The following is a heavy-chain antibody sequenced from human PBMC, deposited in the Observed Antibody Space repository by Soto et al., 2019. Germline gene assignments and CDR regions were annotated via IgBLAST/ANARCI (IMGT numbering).Heavy chain of an antibody. CDR1: GFTVSSNY. Sequence: GGSLRLSCAASGFTVSSNYMSWVRQAPGKGLEWVSVIYSGGSTYYADSVKGRFTISRDNSKNTLYLQMNSLRAEDTAVYYCARGARNRIGSNWFDPWGQGALVTVSS. CDR2: IYSGGST. V-gene: IGHV3-53*01. CDR3: ARGARNRIGSNWFDP. J-gene: IGHJ5*02.